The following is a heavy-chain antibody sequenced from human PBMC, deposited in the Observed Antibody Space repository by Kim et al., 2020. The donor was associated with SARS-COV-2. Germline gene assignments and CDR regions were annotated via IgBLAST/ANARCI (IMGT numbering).Heavy chain of an antibody. CDR3: ARDQVAAAQPNHYYYYGMDV. V-gene: IGHV6-1*01. Sequence: SQTLSLTCAISGDSVSSNSAAWNWIRQSPSRGLEWLGRTYYRSKWYNDYAVSVKSRITINPDTSKNQFSLQLNSVTPEDTAVYYCARDQVAAAQPNHYYYYGMDVWGQGTTVTVSS. D-gene: IGHD6-13*01. J-gene: IGHJ6*02. CDR1: GDSVSSNSAA. CDR2: TYYRSKWYN.